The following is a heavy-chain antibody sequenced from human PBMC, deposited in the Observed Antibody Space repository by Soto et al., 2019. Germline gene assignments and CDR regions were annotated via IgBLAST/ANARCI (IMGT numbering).Heavy chain of an antibody. D-gene: IGHD3-22*01. CDR1: GGSFSGYY. V-gene: IGHV4-34*01. CDR2: INHSGST. J-gene: IGHJ5*02. Sequence: SETLSLTCAVYGGSFSGYYWSWIRQPPGKGLEWIGEINHSGSTNYNPSLKSRVTISVDTSKNQFSLKLSSVTAADTAVYYCARGATMIVVVITITRVNWFDPWGQGTLVTVSS. CDR3: ARGATMIVVVITITRVNWFDP.